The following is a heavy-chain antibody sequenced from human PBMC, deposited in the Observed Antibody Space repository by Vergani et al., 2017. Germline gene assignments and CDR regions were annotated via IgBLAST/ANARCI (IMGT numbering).Heavy chain of an antibody. CDR2: IHSSGTT. V-gene: IGHV4-61*02. Sequence: QVQLHESGPGLVKPSQTLSLTCTVSGGSITSGSFYWSWIRQPAGKGLEWIGRIHSSGTTNYNPSLKSRVTLSVDTSKNQLSLRMTPVTAADTAVYYCARESWTSELRGVYWFDTWGQGTLVSVSS. CDR3: ARESWTSELRGVYWFDT. CDR1: GGSITSGSFY. J-gene: IGHJ5*02. D-gene: IGHD3-10*01.